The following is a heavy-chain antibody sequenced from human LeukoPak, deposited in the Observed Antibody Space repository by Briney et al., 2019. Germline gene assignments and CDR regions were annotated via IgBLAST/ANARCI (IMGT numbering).Heavy chain of an antibody. Sequence: SQTLSLTFAISGDSVSINSAAWNWIRQSPSRGLEWLGRTYYRSKWYNDYAVSVKSRITINPDTSKNQFSLQLNSVTPEDTAVYYCARDPIPWVREVISYFDYWGQGTLVTVSS. CDR1: GDSVSINSAA. D-gene: IGHD3-10*01. CDR2: TYYRSKWYN. CDR3: ARDPIPWVREVISYFDY. J-gene: IGHJ4*02. V-gene: IGHV6-1*01.